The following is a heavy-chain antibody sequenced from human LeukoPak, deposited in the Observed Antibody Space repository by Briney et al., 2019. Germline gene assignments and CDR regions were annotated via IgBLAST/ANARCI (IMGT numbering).Heavy chain of an antibody. CDR1: GGSISSYY. CDR2: IYYSGSH. Sequence: SETLSLTCTVSGGSISSYYWRWIRQPPGKGLEWIGYIYYSGSHNFNPPPKSRVTISVDTSKNQFSLKLSSVTAADTAVYYCARGISDYSNYEYYFDYWGQGTPVTVSS. CDR3: ARGISDYSNYEYYFDY. D-gene: IGHD4-11*01. V-gene: IGHV4-59*01. J-gene: IGHJ4*02.